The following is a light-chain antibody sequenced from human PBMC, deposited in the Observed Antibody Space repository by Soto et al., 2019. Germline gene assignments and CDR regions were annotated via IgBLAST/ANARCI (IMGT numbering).Light chain of an antibody. CDR3: AAWDGSLNVVL. J-gene: IGLJ2*01. V-gene: IGLV1-44*01. CDR2: STN. CDR1: SSNIGSNT. Sequence: QSVLTQPPSASGTPGQRVTISCSGSSSNIGSNTVNWYRQLPGSAPKLLMYSTNQRPSGVPDRFSGSKSGTSASLAISGLQSEDEADYYCAAWDGSLNVVLFGGGTKVTVL.